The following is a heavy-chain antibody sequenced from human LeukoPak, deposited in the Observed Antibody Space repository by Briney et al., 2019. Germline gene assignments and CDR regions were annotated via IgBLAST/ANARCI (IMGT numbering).Heavy chain of an antibody. V-gene: IGHV4-34*01. J-gene: IGHJ6*02. Sequence: SETLSLTCAVYGGSFSGYYWSWIRQPPGKGLEWIGEINHSGSTNYNPSLKNRVTISVDTSKNQFSLKLSSVTAADTAVYYCARFNWAPVVAETYGMDVWGQGTTVTVSS. CDR1: GGSFSGYY. D-gene: IGHD2-15*01. CDR3: ARFNWAPVVAETYGMDV. CDR2: INHSGST.